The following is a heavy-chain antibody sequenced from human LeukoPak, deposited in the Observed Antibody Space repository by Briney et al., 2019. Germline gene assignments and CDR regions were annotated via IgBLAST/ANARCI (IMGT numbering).Heavy chain of an antibody. V-gene: IGHV4-34*01. Sequence: SSETLSLTCAVYGGSFSGYYWSWIRQPPGKGLEWIGEINHSGSTNYNPSLKSRVTISVDTSKNQFSLKLSSVTAADTAVYYCARESYYYDSSGYWYYFDYWGQGTLVTVSS. CDR3: ARESYYYDSSGYWYYFDY. CDR1: GGSFSGYY. CDR2: INHSGST. J-gene: IGHJ4*02. D-gene: IGHD3-22*01.